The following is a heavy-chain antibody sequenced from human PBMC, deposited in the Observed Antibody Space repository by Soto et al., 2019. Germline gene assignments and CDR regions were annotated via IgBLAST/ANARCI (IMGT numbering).Heavy chain of an antibody. D-gene: IGHD5-12*01. Sequence: QVQLQESGPGLVKPSETLSLTCTVSGGSISSYYWSWIRQPPGKGLEWIGYIYYSGSTNYNPSLKSRVTISVDTSKNQFSLKLSSVTAADTAVYYCARCERGYSGYDSNFDYWGQGTLVTVSS. CDR2: IYYSGST. CDR3: ARCERGYSGYDSNFDY. V-gene: IGHV4-59*01. CDR1: GGSISSYY. J-gene: IGHJ4*02.